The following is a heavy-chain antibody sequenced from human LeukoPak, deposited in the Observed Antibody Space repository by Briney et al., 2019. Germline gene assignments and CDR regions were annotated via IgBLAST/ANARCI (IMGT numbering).Heavy chain of an antibody. V-gene: IGHV3-43*01. CDR2: ISWDGGST. D-gene: IGHD3-3*01. Sequence: GGSLRLSCAASGFTFDDYTMHWVRQAPGKGLEWVSLISWDGGSTYYADSVKGRFTISRDNAKNSLYLQMNSLRAEDTAVYYCAREGWTTISSSFSTFDPWGQGTLVTVSS. J-gene: IGHJ5*02. CDR1: GFTFDDYT. CDR3: AREGWTTISSSFSTFDP.